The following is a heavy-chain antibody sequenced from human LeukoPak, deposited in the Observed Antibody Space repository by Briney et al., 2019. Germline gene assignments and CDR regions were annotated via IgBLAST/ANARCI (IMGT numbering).Heavy chain of an antibody. V-gene: IGHV6-1*01. CDR2: IYYGSKWYN. D-gene: IGHD3-16*01. Sequence: PPQTLSLICAISGDSVSSNSVAWNWIRQSPSRGLEWLGRIYYGSKWYNDYAVSVKSRITINSDTSKNQFSLQLNSVTPEDTAVYYCARGWGFDYWGQGTLVTVSP. J-gene: IGHJ4*02. CDR1: GDSVSSNSVA. CDR3: ARGWGFDY.